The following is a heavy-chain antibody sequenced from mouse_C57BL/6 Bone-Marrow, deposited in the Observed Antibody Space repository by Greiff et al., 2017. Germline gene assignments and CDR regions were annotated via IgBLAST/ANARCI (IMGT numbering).Heavy chain of an antibody. Sequence: EVQLQESGPGLVKPSQSLSLTCSVTGYSITSGYYWNWIRQFPGNKLEWMGYISYDGSNNYNPSLKNRISITRDTSKNQFFLKLNSVTTEDTATYYCARGYYGSRPWFAYWGQGTLVTVSA. CDR1: GYSITSGYY. CDR3: ARGYYGSRPWFAY. V-gene: IGHV3-6*01. CDR2: ISYDGSN. D-gene: IGHD1-1*01. J-gene: IGHJ3*01.